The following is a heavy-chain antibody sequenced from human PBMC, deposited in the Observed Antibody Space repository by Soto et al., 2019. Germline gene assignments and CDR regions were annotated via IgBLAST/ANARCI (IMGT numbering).Heavy chain of an antibody. Sequence: QVQLQESGPGLVKPSQTLSLTCTVSGGSISSGGYYWSWIRQHPGKGLEWIGYIYYSGSTYYNPSLKSRVTISVDTSKNLCSLELSSVTDADTAVYYCARDRGRHYDFWSGYYKDYYYYGMDVWGQGTTVTVSS. CDR3: ARDRGRHYDFWSGYYKDYYYYGMDV. CDR1: GGSISSGGYY. CDR2: IYYSGST. D-gene: IGHD3-3*01. J-gene: IGHJ6*02. V-gene: IGHV4-31*03.